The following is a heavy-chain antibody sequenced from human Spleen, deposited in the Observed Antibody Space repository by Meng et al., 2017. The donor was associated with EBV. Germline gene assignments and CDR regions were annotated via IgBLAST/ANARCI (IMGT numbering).Heavy chain of an antibody. CDR1: GGSISSSNW. Sequence: QVHLQESGPGLVQPSGTLSLTCAVSGGSISSSNWWSWVRQTPGKGLEWIGNVYYSANTNYNPSLKSRVTLSTDTSKNQFSLKLSSLTAADTAVYYCARDRRTMGSDYWGHGILVTVAS. J-gene: IGHJ4*01. CDR3: ARDRRTMGSDY. D-gene: IGHD4/OR15-4a*01. CDR2: VYYSANT. V-gene: IGHV4-4*02.